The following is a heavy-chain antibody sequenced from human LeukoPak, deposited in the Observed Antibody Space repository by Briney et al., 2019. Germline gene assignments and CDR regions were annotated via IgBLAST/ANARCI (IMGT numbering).Heavy chain of an antibody. CDR1: GFTFGGDW. D-gene: IGHD4-17*01. CDR2: IKPDGTEK. V-gene: IGHV3-7*01. J-gene: IGHJ4*02. CDR3: ATGPNGDYFDY. Sequence: GGSLRLSCVASGFTFGGDWMSWARQAPGKGLEWVANIKPDGTEKYYVDSVKGRFTISRDNAKNSLYLQLNSLRAEDTAVYYCATGPNGDYFDYWGQGTLVTVSS.